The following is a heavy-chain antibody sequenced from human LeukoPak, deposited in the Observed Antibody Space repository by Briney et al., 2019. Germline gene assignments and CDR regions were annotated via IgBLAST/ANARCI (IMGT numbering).Heavy chain of an antibody. CDR1: GLTFSNFP. V-gene: IGHV3-30*02. J-gene: IGHJ4*02. CDR2: IQDDVATT. D-gene: IGHD3-22*01. Sequence: GGSLRPSCAAAGLTFSNFPMHWVRPAPGKWLEWVGLIQDDVATTNYVDSVRGRFTISRDNYKSTVYLQMNSLKPDDTAVYYCATQSITLVVVISPFDYWGQGTLVTVSS. CDR3: ATQSITLVVVISPFDY.